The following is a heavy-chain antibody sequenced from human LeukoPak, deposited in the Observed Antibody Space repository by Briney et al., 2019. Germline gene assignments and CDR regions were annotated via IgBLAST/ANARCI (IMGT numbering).Heavy chain of an antibody. CDR1: GYTFTGYH. CDR3: ARDPPYCTNGVCYLFDP. CDR2: INPNSGGT. D-gene: IGHD2-8*01. J-gene: IGHJ5*02. V-gene: IGHV1-2*02. Sequence: ASVKVSCKASGYTFTGYHMHWVRQAPGQGLEWMGWINPNSGGTNYAQKFQGRVTMTRDTSISTAYMELSRLRSDDTAVYYCARDPPYCTNGVCYLFDPWGQGTLVTVSS.